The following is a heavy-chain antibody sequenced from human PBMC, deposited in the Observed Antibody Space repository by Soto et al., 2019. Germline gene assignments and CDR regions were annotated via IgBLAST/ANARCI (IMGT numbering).Heavy chain of an antibody. Sequence: QFQLVQSGPEVKKPGSSVKVSCKASGGTFNGYTISWVRQAPGQGLEWVGRIIPILSTTNYAQKFQGRATITADKSTSTAYMELSSLRSDDTALYFCARGGHWNNYHMDVWGKGTTVTVSS. CDR2: IIPILSTT. D-gene: IGHD1-1*01. CDR1: GGTFNGYT. CDR3: ARGGHWNNYHMDV. V-gene: IGHV1-69*08. J-gene: IGHJ6*03.